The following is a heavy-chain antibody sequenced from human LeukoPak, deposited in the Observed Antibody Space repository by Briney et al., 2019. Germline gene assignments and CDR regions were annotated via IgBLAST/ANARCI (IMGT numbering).Heavy chain of an antibody. CDR3: ARWGLVAPGTYYYYYMDV. D-gene: IGHD2-2*01. V-gene: IGHV1-18*01. CDR2: INAYNGDT. Sequence: SSVKVSLKASGYIFTNYGGRWVRQAPGQGLEGMGGINAYNGDTHYAQNLQGRLTMTTDTSTSMAFMELRSLRPDDTAVYFCARWGLVAPGTYYYYYMDVWGRGTMVTVSS. CDR1: GYIFTNYG. J-gene: IGHJ6*03.